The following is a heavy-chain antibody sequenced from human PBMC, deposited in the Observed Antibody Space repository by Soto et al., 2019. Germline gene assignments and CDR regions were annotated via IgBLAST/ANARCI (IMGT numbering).Heavy chain of an antibody. CDR2: VNSEDDGET. V-gene: IGHV1-69-2*01. Sequence: ASVKVSCKVSGYTFTEYYVHWVQQAPGKGLQWMGLVNSEDDGETIYAEQFQDRVTITADTSIDTAYMELTSLRSEDTAVYYCASDLSGRADVWGQGTTVTVSS. CDR1: GYTFTEYY. CDR3: ASDLSGRADV. D-gene: IGHD2-21*01. J-gene: IGHJ6*02.